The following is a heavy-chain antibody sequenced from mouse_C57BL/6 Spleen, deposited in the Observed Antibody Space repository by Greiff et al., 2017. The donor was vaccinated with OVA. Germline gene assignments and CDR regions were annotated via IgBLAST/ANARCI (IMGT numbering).Heavy chain of an antibody. CDR1: GFTFSNYW. CDR2: IRLKSDNYAT. CDR3: TGSYYSNYDDY. D-gene: IGHD2-5*01. V-gene: IGHV6-3*01. J-gene: IGHJ2*01. Sequence: EVKVEESGGGLVQPGGSMKLSCVASGFTFSNYWMNWVRQSPEKGLEWVAQIRLKSDNYATHYAESVQGRFTISRDDSKSSVYLQMNNLSAEDTGIYYCTGSYYSNYDDYWGQGTTLTVSS.